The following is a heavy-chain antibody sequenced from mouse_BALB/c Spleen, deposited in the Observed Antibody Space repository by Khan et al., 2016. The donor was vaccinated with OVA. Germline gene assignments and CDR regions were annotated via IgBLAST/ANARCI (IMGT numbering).Heavy chain of an antibody. D-gene: IGHD1-1*01. Sequence: DLVKPGASVKLSCKASGYTFTSYWINWIKQRPGQGLEWIGRIGPGSSNAYYNDMFKDKATLTVDTSSTTAHIQLSSLSSEDSAVYICERENYYCRSCYAMDSWGQGTSVTVSA. CDR2: IGPGSSNA. J-gene: IGHJ4*01. CDR1: GYTFTSYW. CDR3: ERENYYCRSCYAMDS. V-gene: IGHV1S41*01.